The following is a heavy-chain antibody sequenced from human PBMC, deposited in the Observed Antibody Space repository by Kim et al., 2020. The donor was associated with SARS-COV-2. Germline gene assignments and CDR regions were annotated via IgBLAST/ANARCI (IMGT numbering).Heavy chain of an antibody. CDR2: ISSSSTI. Sequence: GGSLRLSCAASGFTFSSYSMNWVRQAPGKGLEWVSYISSSSTIYYADSVKGRFTISRDNAKNSLYLQMNSLRDEDTAVYYCASGLLWFGELLGRARGYWGQGTLVTVSS. V-gene: IGHV3-48*02. CDR1: GFTFSSYS. J-gene: IGHJ4*02. CDR3: ASGLLWFGELLGRARGY. D-gene: IGHD3-10*01.